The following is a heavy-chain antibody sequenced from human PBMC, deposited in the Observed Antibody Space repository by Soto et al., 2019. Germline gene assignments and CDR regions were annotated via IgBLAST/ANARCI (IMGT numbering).Heavy chain of an antibody. Sequence: ASVKVSCKASGYSFTSYAMHWGRQAPGQRLEWMGWINAGNGNTKYSQKFQGRVTITRDTSASTAYMELSSLRSEDTAVYYCATYGYSSGWHPADFHYGMDVWGQGTTVTVSS. CDR1: GYSFTSYA. V-gene: IGHV1-3*01. CDR3: ATYGYSSGWHPADFHYGMDV. D-gene: IGHD6-19*01. J-gene: IGHJ6*02. CDR2: INAGNGNT.